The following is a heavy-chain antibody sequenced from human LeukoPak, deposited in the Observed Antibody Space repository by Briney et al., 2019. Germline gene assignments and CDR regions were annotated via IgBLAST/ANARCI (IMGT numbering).Heavy chain of an antibody. D-gene: IGHD1-1*01. V-gene: IGHV3-11*06. CDR1: GFIFSDYY. J-gene: IGHJ4*02. CDR2: ISTTSGFT. Sequence: GGSLRLSCAPSGFIFSDYYMSWIRQAPGKGLEWLSYISTTSGFTKYADAMKGRFTISRDNSKNSLYLQMNSLRAEDSAVYYCARTQATTGHFDYGGQGTLVTVS. CDR3: ARTQATTGHFDY.